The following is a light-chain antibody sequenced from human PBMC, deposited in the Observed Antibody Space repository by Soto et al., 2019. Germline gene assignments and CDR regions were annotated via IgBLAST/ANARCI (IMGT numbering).Light chain of an antibody. Sequence: KMTQSPTYVSASLGKRVTITCGARQNVRQWPARYHKQPGKSTKLLIYASSSLETGVPSRCSDSGSGTDFPLTINSLQPEDFATYYCQQANSFPRTFGQGTRLEIK. V-gene: IGKV1-12*01. CDR2: ASS. J-gene: IGKJ5*01. CDR1: QNVRQW. CDR3: QQANSFPRT.